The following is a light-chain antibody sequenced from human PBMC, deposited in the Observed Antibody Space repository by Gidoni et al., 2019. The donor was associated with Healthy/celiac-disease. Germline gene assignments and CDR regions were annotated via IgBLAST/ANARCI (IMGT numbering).Light chain of an antibody. CDR2: DAS. CDR1: QSVSSY. CDR3: QQRSNWPPT. J-gene: IGKJ2*01. Sequence: EIVLTQSPATLSLSPGERATLSCRASQSVSSYLAWYQQKPGQAPRLLIYDASNRATGIPAGFSGSGSGTDFTLTISSLDPEDFAVYYCQQRSNWPPTFGQGTKLEIK. V-gene: IGKV3-11*01.